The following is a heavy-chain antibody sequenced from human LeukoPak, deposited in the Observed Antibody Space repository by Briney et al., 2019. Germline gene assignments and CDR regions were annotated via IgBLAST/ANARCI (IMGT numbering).Heavy chain of an antibody. J-gene: IGHJ4*02. V-gene: IGHV3-30*02. Sequence: GGSLRLSCAASGFTFSSYGMHWVRQAPGKGLEWVAFIRYDGSNKYYADSVRGRFTISRDNSKNTLYLQMNSLRAEDTAVYYCANYSNYGAGSVDYWGQGTLVTVSS. CDR3: ANYSNYGAGSVDY. CDR2: IRYDGSNK. D-gene: IGHD4-11*01. CDR1: GFTFSSYG.